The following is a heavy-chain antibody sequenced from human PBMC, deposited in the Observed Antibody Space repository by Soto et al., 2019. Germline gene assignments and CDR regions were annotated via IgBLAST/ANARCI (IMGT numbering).Heavy chain of an antibody. CDR2: INSDGSST. CDR1: GFTFSRYW. D-gene: IGHD5-12*01. CDR3: AREPSDYESHLDY. V-gene: IGHV3-74*01. J-gene: IGHJ4*02. Sequence: PGGSLRLSCAASGFTFSRYWMHWVRQAPGKGLVWVSRINSDGSSTSYADSVKGRFTISRDNAKNTLYLQMNSLRAEDTAVYYCAREPSDYESHLDYWGQGNLVTVSS.